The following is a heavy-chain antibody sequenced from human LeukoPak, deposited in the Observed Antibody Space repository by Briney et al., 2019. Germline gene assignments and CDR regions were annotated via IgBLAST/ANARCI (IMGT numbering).Heavy chain of an antibody. D-gene: IGHD1-14*01. CDR2: INHSGST. J-gene: IGHJ6*02. CDR1: GVSFSGYY. Sequence: SETLSLTCAVYGVSFSGYYWSWIRQPPGKGLEWIGEINHSGSTNYNPSLKSRVTISVDTSKNQFSLKLSSVAAADTAVYYCARGLRYFYGMDVWGQGTTVTVSS. CDR3: ARGLRYFYGMDV. V-gene: IGHV4-34*01.